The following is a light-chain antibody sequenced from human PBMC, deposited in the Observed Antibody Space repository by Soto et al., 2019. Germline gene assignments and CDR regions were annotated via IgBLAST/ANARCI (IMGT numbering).Light chain of an antibody. CDR1: QGISSY. V-gene: IGKV1-33*01. Sequence: DIQMTQSPSSLCASVGDRVTITCRASQGISSYLAWYQQKPGKAPKLLIYAASNLETGVPSKFSGRGSGTDFTFTISSLQPEDIATYYCQQYENVPLTFGGGTKVDI. CDR3: QQYENVPLT. CDR2: AAS. J-gene: IGKJ4*01.